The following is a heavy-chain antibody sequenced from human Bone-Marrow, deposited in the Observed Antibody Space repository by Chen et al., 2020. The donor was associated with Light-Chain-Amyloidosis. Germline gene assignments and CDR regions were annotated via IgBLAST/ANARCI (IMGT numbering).Heavy chain of an antibody. J-gene: IGHJ4*02. V-gene: IGHV3-7*01. Sequence: EVHLVESGGALVQPGGSLRLSCAASGFTFSSYRMNWVRQAAGKGLEWVCNIKQDGSETYYVDSVKGRFTISRDNAKNSLYLQMNSLRAEDTAVYYCARDPDTSNKIDYWGQGTLVTVSS. D-gene: IGHD2-2*01. CDR2: IKQDGSET. CDR1: GFTFSSYR. CDR3: ARDPDTSNKIDY.